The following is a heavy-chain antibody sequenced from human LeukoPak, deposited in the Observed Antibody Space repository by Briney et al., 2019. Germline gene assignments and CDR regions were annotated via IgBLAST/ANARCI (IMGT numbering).Heavy chain of an antibody. CDR3: ARDGSYYDSSGCDY. Sequence: PGGSLRLSCAASGFTFSNYWMSWVRQAPGKGLEWVANIMEDGSEKKYVDSVKGRFTISRDNAKNSLHLQMNSLRAEDTAVYYCARDGSYYDSSGCDYWGQGTLVTVSS. V-gene: IGHV3-7*01. J-gene: IGHJ4*02. D-gene: IGHD3-22*01. CDR2: IMEDGSEK. CDR1: GFTFSNYW.